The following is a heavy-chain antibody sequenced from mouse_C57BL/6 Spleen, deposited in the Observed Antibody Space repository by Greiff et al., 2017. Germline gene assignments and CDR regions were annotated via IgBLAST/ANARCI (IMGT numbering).Heavy chain of an antibody. V-gene: IGHV7-3*01. Sequence: EVKLVESGGGLVQPGGSLSLSCAASGFTFTDYYMSWVRQPPGKALEWLGFIRNKANGYTTEYSASVKGRFTISRDNSQSILYLQMNALRAEDSATYYCARRVVAPHAMDYWGQGTSVTVSS. CDR3: ARRVVAPHAMDY. D-gene: IGHD1-1*01. CDR1: GFTFTDYY. CDR2: IRNKANGYTT. J-gene: IGHJ4*01.